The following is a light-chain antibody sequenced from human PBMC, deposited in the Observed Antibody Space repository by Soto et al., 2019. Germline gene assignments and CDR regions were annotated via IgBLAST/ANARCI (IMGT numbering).Light chain of an antibody. Sequence: ETVLTQSPGTLSLSPGEGATLSCRASQTVAFNYLAWYQQKPGQPPRLLIEGASNRAAGVPDSFSGSGSGTDFTLTISRLEAEDSAIYYWQQYGASPITFGPGTRVDIQ. J-gene: IGKJ3*01. CDR1: QTVAFNY. CDR2: GAS. CDR3: QQYGASPIT. V-gene: IGKV3-20*01.